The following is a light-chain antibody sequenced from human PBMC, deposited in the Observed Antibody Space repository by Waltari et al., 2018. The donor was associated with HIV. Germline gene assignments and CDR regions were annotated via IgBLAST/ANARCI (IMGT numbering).Light chain of an antibody. CDR1: SSDFGFDNY. Sequence: QSVLTQPASVSGSPGQSVTISCTGTSSDFGFDNYVSWYQQYPGKAPTLIIYEVSSRPAGVSDRFSGSKSGNMASLTISGLQNEDEADYFCTSYTTSDTLRFGGGTKVTVL. CDR3: TSYTTSDTLR. J-gene: IGLJ3*02. V-gene: IGLV2-14*03. CDR2: EVS.